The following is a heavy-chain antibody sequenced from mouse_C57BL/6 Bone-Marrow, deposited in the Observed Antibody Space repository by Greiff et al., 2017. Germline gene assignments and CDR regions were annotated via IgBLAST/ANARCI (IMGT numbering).Heavy chain of an antibody. CDR3: ARGITTVVATRDWYFDV. J-gene: IGHJ1*03. CDR2: INPNNGGT. D-gene: IGHD1-1*01. V-gene: IGHV1-22*01. Sequence: VQLQQSGPELVKPGASVKMSCKASGYTFTDYNMHWVKQSHGKSLEWIGYINPNNGGTSSNQKFKGKATLTVNKSSSTAYRELRSLTSEDSAVYYCARGITTVVATRDWYFDVWGTGTTVTVSS. CDR1: GYTFTDYN.